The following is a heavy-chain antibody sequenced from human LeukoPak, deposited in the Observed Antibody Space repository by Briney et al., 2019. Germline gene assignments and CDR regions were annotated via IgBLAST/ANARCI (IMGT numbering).Heavy chain of an antibody. CDR1: GFTFSIYG. J-gene: IGHJ5*02. D-gene: IGHD2/OR15-2a*01. Sequence: GRSLRLSCAASGFTFSIYGMHWVRQAPDKGLEWVAVIWYDGSNKYYADSVKGRFTISRDNSKNTLYLQMSSLRAEDTAVYYCARAIQYRFDPWGQGTLVTVSS. V-gene: IGHV3-33*01. CDR2: IWYDGSNK. CDR3: ARAIQYRFDP.